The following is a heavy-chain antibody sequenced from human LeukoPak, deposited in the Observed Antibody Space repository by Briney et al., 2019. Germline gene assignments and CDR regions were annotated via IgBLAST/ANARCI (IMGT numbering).Heavy chain of an antibody. V-gene: IGHV1-2*02. CDR2: INPNSGGR. CDR1: GYTFTGYY. Sequence: GASVKVSCKPSGYTFTGYYIHWVRQAPGQGLEWMGWINPNSGGRNYAQKFQDRVTMTRDTSISTVYMELSRRKSDDTAVYYCARGPYDSSGYSDYWGQGTLVTVSS. D-gene: IGHD3-22*01. CDR3: ARGPYDSSGYSDY. J-gene: IGHJ4*02.